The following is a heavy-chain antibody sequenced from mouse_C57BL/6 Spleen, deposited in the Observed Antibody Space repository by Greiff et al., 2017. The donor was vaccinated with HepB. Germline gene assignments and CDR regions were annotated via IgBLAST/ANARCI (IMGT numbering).Heavy chain of an antibody. CDR3: ARPYDYDGYFDV. CDR2: ISNGGGST. CDR1: GFTFSDYY. Sequence: EVMLVESGGGLVQPGGSLKLSCAASGFTFSDYYMYWVRQTPEKRLEWVAYISNGGGSTYYPDTVKGRFTISRDNAKNTLYLQMSRLKSEDTAMYYCARPYDYDGYFDVWGTGTTVTVSS. J-gene: IGHJ1*03. V-gene: IGHV5-12*01. D-gene: IGHD2-4*01.